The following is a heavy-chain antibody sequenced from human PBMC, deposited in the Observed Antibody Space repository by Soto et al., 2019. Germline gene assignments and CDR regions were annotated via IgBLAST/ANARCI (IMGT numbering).Heavy chain of an antibody. Sequence: GASVKVSCKPSGYTFTSYAIHWVRQAPGQRLEWMGWINAGNGNTKYSQKFQGRVTITRDTSASTAYMELSSLRSEDTAVYFCAREATGDIYGIDPWGQGTLVTVSS. D-gene: IGHD3-9*01. V-gene: IGHV1-3*01. J-gene: IGHJ5*02. CDR1: GYTFTSYA. CDR3: AREATGDIYGIDP. CDR2: INAGNGNT.